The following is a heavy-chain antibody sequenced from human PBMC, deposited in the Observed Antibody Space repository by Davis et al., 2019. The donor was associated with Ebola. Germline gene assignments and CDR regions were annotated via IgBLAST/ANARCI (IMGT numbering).Heavy chain of an antibody. CDR3: ARDLRYFDWAHLTHYYYYGMDV. D-gene: IGHD3-9*01. V-gene: IGHV1-69*13. J-gene: IGHJ6*02. Sequence: SVKVSCKASGGTFSSYAISWVRQAPGQGLEWMGGIIPIFGTANYAQKFQGRVTITADESTSTAYMELSSLRSEDTAVYYCARDLRYFDWAHLTHYYYYGMDVWGQGTTVTVSS. CDR1: GGTFSSYA. CDR2: IIPIFGTA.